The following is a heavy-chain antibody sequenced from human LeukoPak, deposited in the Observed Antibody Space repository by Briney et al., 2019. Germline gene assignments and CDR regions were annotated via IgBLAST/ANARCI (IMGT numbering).Heavy chain of an antibody. CDR3: ARDRDYYDSSGYYWAFDY. CDR1: GFTFSSYE. V-gene: IGHV3-48*01. Sequence: GGSLRLSCAASGFTFSSYEMNWVRQAPGKGLEWVSYISSSSSTIYYADSVKGRFTISRDNAKNSLYLQMNSLRAEDTAVYYCARDRDYYDSSGYYWAFDYWGQGTLVTVSS. J-gene: IGHJ4*02. D-gene: IGHD3-22*01. CDR2: ISSSSSTI.